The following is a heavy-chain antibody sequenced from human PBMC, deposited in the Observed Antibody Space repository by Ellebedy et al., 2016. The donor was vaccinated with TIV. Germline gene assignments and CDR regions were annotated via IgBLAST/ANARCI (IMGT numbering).Heavy chain of an antibody. J-gene: IGHJ5*02. CDR2: ISSGGSAI. D-gene: IGHD6-13*01. Sequence: GGSLRLSCAASGFIFSDYYMSWIRQAPGKGLEWVSYISSGGSAIYYADSVKGRFTISRDNAKNSLYLQMNTLRAEETAVYYCARDTRFIDQQHNWFDPWGQGTLVTVSS. CDR3: ARDTRFIDQQHNWFDP. CDR1: GFIFSDYY. V-gene: IGHV3-11*01.